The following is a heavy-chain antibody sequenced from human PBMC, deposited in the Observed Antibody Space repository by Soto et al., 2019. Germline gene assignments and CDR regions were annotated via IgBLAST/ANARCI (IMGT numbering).Heavy chain of an antibody. V-gene: IGHV3-48*02. J-gene: IGHJ2*01. D-gene: IGHD2-2*02. CDR1: GFTFSVYN. Sequence: GGSLRLSCAASGFTFSVYNRNWVRQAPGKGLEWVSYISNTSNPIYYAHSVKGRFTVSRDRAKNPRYLQMNSLRDEDTAVYYCARETIPGTLEWYFDLWGRGTLVTVSS. CDR2: ISNTSNPI. CDR3: ARETIPGTLEWYFDL.